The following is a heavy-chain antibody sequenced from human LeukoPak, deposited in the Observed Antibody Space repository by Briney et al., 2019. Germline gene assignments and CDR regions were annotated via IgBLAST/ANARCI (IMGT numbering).Heavy chain of an antibody. CDR1: GYTFTSYD. CDR2: MNPNSGGT. J-gene: IGHJ3*02. D-gene: IGHD1-26*01. CDR3: ARDSGIVGANDVFDI. V-gene: IGHV1-2*02. Sequence: ASVKVSCKASGYTFTSYDINWVRQATGQGLEWMGWMNPNSGGTNYAQKFQGRVTMTRDTSISTAYMELSRLRSDDTAVYYCARDSGIVGANDVFDIWGQGTMVTVSS.